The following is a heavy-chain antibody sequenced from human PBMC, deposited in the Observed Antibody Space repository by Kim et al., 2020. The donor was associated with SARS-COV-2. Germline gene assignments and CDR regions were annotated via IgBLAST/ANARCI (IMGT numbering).Heavy chain of an antibody. J-gene: IGHJ6*02. Sequence: GESLRLSCTASGFTFGDYAMSWFRQAPGKGLEWVGFIRSKAYGGTTEYAASVKGRFTISRDDSKSIAYLQMNSLKTEDTAVYYCTREDSSSWYSSNYYYGMDVWGQGTTVTVSS. CDR1: GFTFGDYA. D-gene: IGHD6-13*01. CDR2: IRSKAYGGTT. CDR3: TREDSSSWYSSNYYYGMDV. V-gene: IGHV3-49*03.